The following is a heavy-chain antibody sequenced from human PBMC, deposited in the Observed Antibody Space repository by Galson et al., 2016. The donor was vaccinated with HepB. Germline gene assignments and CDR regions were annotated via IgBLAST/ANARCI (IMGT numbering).Heavy chain of an antibody. Sequence: SLRLSCAASGLTVSANYMSWVRQAPGKGLEWVSVIYGGGDTTYYADSVKGRFTISRDNSDNTMYLQMSSLRAEDTAVYYCAREYSTAGFDYWGQGTLVTVSS. CDR3: AREYSTAGFDY. V-gene: IGHV3-53*01. CDR2: IYGGGDTT. D-gene: IGHD2-21*01. CDR1: GLTVSANY. J-gene: IGHJ4*02.